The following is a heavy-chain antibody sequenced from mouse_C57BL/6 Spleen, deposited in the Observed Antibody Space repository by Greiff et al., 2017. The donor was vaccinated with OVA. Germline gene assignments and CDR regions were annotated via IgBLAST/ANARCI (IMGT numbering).Heavy chain of an antibody. V-gene: IGHV3-6*01. CDR1: GYSITSGYY. CDR3: ARENYGSSYGWYFDV. J-gene: IGHJ1*03. D-gene: IGHD1-1*01. Sequence: EVKLVESGPGLVKPSQSLSLTCSVTGYSITSGYYWNWIRQFPGNKLEWMGYISYDGSNNYNPSLKNRISITRDTSKNQFFLKLNSVTTEDTATYYCARENYGSSYGWYFDVWGTGTTVTVSS. CDR2: ISYDGSN.